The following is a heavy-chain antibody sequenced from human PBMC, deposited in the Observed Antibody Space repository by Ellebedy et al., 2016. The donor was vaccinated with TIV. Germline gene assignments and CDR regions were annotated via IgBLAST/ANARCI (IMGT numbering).Heavy chain of an antibody. J-gene: IGHJ4*02. D-gene: IGHD6-6*01. CDR3: ARHFGWGSSYYLDY. CDR2: IYHSGTS. CDR1: GGSITSTNW. Sequence: MPGGSLRLSCTVSGGSITSTNWWTWVRQSPEKGLEWIGEIYHSGTSNYNPSLKTRVVISVDKSRNQFSLNLSSVTSVDTAVYYCARHFGWGSSYYLDYWGQGILVTASS. V-gene: IGHV4-4*02.